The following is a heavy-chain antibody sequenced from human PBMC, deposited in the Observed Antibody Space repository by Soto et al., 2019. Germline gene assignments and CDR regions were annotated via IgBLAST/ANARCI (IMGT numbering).Heavy chain of an antibody. V-gene: IGHV4-30-4*01. D-gene: IGHD5-12*01. J-gene: IGHJ6*02. CDR2: IYYSGSS. CDR3: ARAIVVTVDGMDV. Sequence: QVQLQESGPGLVKPSQTLSLTCTVSGGSISNADYYWSWVHQPPGKCLEWIGYIYYSGSSFFNPSLKSRVNTSKDTSKDQFSLRLTSVTAADTAVYYFARAIVVTVDGMDVWGRGTTVTVSS. CDR1: GGSISNADYY.